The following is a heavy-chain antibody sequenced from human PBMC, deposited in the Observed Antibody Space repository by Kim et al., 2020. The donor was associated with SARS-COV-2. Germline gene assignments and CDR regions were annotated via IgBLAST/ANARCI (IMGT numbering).Heavy chain of an antibody. CDR1: GFTFSNYD. J-gene: IGHJ4*02. V-gene: IGHV3-23*01. D-gene: IGHD6-19*01. CDR2: ISGPGDST. CDR3: ATRPWNGGGCYFQS. Sequence: GGPLRLSCVGYGFTFSNYDMGWVRQAPGEGLEWVSSISGPGDSTTYADSMRGRFTISRDNSKNTLYVQMNSLRADDTAIYYCATRPWNGGGCYFQSWGQGTLVTVSS.